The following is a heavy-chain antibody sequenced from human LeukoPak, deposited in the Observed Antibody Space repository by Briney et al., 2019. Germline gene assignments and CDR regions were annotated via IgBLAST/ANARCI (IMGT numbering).Heavy chain of an antibody. CDR1: GFIVSANY. Sequence: GGSLRLSCAASGFIVSANYMSWVRQAPGKGLEWVSVFYSGGHTYHRDGTTYYADSVKGRFTISGDKSANTVYLQMNRLRVDDTAVYYCAHSYDFESSGYHRPPAFWGQGTLVTVSS. CDR3: AHSYDFESSGYHRPPAF. CDR2: FYSGGHTYHRDGTT. J-gene: IGHJ4*02. V-gene: IGHV3-53*05. D-gene: IGHD3-22*01.